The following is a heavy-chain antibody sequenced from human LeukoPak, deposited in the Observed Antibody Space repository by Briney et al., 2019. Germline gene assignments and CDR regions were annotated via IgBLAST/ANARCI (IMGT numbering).Heavy chain of an antibody. V-gene: IGHV3-11*03. Sequence: GGSLRLSCAASGFSFSDYYMSWIRQAPGKGLEWVSYITGSNSYTNYADSVKGRFTISRDNAKNSLYLQMNSLRAEDTAVYYCAKIGQRLALDYWGQGTLVTVSS. J-gene: IGHJ4*02. D-gene: IGHD6-25*01. CDR2: ITGSNSYT. CDR3: AKIGQRLALDY. CDR1: GFSFSDYY.